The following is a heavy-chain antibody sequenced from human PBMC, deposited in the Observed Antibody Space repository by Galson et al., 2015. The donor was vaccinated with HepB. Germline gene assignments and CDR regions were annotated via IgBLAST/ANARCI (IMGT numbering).Heavy chain of an antibody. CDR1: GFSLSTSGMC. D-gene: IGHD3-22*01. V-gene: IGHV2-70*01. J-gene: IGHJ6*02. CDR2: IDWDDGK. CDR3: ARISSYDSSGYSDYYYGMDV. Sequence: PALVKPTQTLTLTCTFSGFSLSTSGMCVSWIRQPPGKALEWLALIDWDDGKYYSTSLKTRLTISKDTSKNQVVLTMTNMDPVDTATYYCARISSYDSSGYSDYYYGMDVWGQGTTVTVSS.